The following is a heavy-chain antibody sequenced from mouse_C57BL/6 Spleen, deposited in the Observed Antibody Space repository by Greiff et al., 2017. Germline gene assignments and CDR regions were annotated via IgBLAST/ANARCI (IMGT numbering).Heavy chain of an antibody. V-gene: IGHV1-81*01. CDR2: IYPRSGNT. J-gene: IGHJ2*01. D-gene: IGHD1-3*01. CDR1: GYTFTSYG. Sequence: QVQLQQSGAELARPGASVKLSCKASGYTFTSYGISWVKQRTGQGLEWIGEIYPRSGNTYYNEKFKGKATLTADKSSSTAYMELRSLTSEDAAVYFCARGKALKDYFDYWGQGTTLTVSS. CDR3: ARGKALKDYFDY.